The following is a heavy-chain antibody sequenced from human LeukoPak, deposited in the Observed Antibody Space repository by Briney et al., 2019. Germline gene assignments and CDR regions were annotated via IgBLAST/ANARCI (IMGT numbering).Heavy chain of an antibody. CDR2: ISSSGSTI. V-gene: IGHV3-11*04. D-gene: IGHD2-15*01. CDR3: ARDRSCSGGSCFFDAFDI. Sequence: GGSLRLSCAASGFTFSDYYMSWIRQAPGKGLEWVSYISSSGSTIYYADSVKGRFTISRDNAKNSLYLQMNSLRAEDTAVYYCARDRSCSGGSCFFDAFDIWGQGTMVTVSS. CDR1: GFTFSDYY. J-gene: IGHJ3*02.